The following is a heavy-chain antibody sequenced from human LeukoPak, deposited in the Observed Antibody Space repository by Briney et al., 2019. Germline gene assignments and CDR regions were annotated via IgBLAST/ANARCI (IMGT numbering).Heavy chain of an antibody. J-gene: IGHJ4*02. CDR1: GFTFSSYE. D-gene: IGHD3-10*01. CDR3: ARDLYGSRSFDY. Sequence: GGSLRLSCAASGFTFSSYEMNWVRQAPGKGLEWVSYISSSGSTIYYADSVKGRFTISRDNAKNSLYLQMNSLRAEDTAVYYCARDLYGSRSFDYWGQGTLVTVSS. CDR2: ISSSGSTI. V-gene: IGHV3-48*03.